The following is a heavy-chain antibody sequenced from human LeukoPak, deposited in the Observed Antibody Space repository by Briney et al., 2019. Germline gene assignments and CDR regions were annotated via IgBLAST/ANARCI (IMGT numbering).Heavy chain of an antibody. V-gene: IGHV1-8*01. Sequence: ASVKVSCKASGYTFTSYDINWVRQAPGQGLEWMGWMNPNSGNTGYAQKFQGRVTMTRNTSISTAYMELSSLRSEDTAVYYCARGRIAVAGTSVYWGQGTLVTVSS. CDR3: ARGRIAVAGTSVY. CDR2: MNPNSGNT. J-gene: IGHJ4*02. CDR1: GYTFTSYD. D-gene: IGHD6-19*01.